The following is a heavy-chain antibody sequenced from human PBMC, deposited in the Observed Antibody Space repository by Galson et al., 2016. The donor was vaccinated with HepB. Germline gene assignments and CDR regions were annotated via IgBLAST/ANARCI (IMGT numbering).Heavy chain of an antibody. V-gene: IGHV4-59*01. D-gene: IGHD2-15*01. CDR3: ARVRGESYCSGGSCYFHYFYMDV. CDR1: GGSISDYY. CDR2: VHYRGSP. J-gene: IGHJ6*03. Sequence: EPLSLTCSVSGGSISDYYWSWIRQPPGKGLDWIGYVHYRGSPNSNPSLKSRVTISIDTSKNQLSLKLNSVTAADTAVYYCARVRGESYCSGGSCYFHYFYMDVWGKGTTVTVSS.